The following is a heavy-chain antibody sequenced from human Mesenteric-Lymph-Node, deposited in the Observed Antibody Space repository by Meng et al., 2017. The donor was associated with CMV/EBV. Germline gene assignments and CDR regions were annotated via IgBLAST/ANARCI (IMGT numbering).Heavy chain of an antibody. Sequence: GESLKISCAASGFTFSSYAMSWVRQAPGKGLEWVSAISGSGGSTYYADSVKGRFTISRDNSMNTLYLQMNSLRPEDTAVYYCASAGSGATWMLAYWGQGTLVTVSS. CDR2: ISGSGGST. V-gene: IGHV3-23*01. CDR3: ASAGSGATWMLAY. CDR1: GFTFSSYA. D-gene: IGHD2-15*01. J-gene: IGHJ4*02.